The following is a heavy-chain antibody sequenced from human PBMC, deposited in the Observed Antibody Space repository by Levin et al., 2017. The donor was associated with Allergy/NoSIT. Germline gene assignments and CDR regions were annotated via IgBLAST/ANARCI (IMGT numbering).Heavy chain of an antibody. J-gene: IGHJ6*02. CDR1: GGSISSYY. D-gene: IGHD2-8*02. CDR2: INYRGVT. V-gene: IGHV4-59*01. CDR3: ARNRIIGPGGNDYYYGMDV. Sequence: GSLRLSCTVSGGSISSYYWSWIRRPPGKGLEWIGYINYRGVTKYNPSLKSRVTISVDTSKNEFSLQVTSVTAADTAVYYCARNRIIGPGGNDYYYGMDVRGQGTTVTVSS.